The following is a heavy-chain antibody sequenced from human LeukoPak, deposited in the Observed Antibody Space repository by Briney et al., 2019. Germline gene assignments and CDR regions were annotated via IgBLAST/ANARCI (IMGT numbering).Heavy chain of an antibody. Sequence: GGSLRLSCAASGFTFSSYGMHWVRQAPGKGLEWVAVISYDGSNKYYADSVKGRFTISRDNSKNTLYLQMNSLRAEDTAVYYCARDPSLYYFDYWGQGTLVTVSS. CDR2: ISYDGSNK. CDR1: GFTFSSYG. CDR3: ARDPSLYYFDY. J-gene: IGHJ4*02. V-gene: IGHV3-30*03.